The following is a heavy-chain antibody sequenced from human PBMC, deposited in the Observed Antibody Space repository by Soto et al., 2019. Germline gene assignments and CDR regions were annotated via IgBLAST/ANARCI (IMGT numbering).Heavy chain of an antibody. V-gene: IGHV3-23*01. CDR2: ISGSGGST. J-gene: IGHJ4*02. CDR3: AKDSSYDSSGYYEYDY. Sequence: GGSLRLSCAASGFTFSSYAMSWVRQAPGKGLEWVSAISGSGGSTYYADSVKGRFTISRDNSKNTLNLQMNSLRAEDTAVYYCAKDSSYDSSGYYEYDYWGQGTLVTVSS. CDR1: GFTFSSYA. D-gene: IGHD3-22*01.